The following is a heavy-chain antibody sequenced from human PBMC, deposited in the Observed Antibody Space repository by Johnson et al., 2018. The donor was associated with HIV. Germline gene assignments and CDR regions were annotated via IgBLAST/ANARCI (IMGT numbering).Heavy chain of an antibody. Sequence: QLVESGGGLVQPGRSLRLSCAASGFTFDDYAMHWVRQAPGKGLEWVSGISWNSGSIGYADSVKGRFTISRDNAKNSLYLQMNSLRAEDTALYYCAKDMGIVGATHDAFDIWGQGTMVTVSS. D-gene: IGHD1-26*01. CDR2: ISWNSGSI. V-gene: IGHV3-9*01. J-gene: IGHJ3*02. CDR3: AKDMGIVGATHDAFDI. CDR1: GFTFDDYA.